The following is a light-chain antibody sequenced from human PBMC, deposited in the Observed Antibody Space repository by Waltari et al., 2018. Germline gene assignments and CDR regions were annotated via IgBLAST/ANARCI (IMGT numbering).Light chain of an antibody. Sequence: EIVLTQSPATLSLSPGERATLSCRASQSVSSYLAWYHQKPGQAPRLLIHDASNRATGIPARFSGSGSGTDFTLTISSLEPEDFAVYYCQQRSNWPPLTFGGGTKVEIK. CDR2: DAS. V-gene: IGKV3-11*01. CDR3: QQRSNWPPLT. CDR1: QSVSSY. J-gene: IGKJ4*01.